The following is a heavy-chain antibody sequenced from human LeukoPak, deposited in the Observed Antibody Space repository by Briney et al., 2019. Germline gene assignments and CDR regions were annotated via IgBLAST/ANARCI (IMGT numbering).Heavy chain of an antibody. CDR2: MNPNSGNT. CDR1: GYTFTSYD. Sequence: ASVKVSCKASGYTFTSYDINWVRQATGQGLEWMGWMNPNSGNTGYARKFQGRVTMTRNTSISTAYMELSSLRSEDTAVCYCARGDNYYGMDVWGQGTTVTVSS. V-gene: IGHV1-8*01. J-gene: IGHJ6*02. D-gene: IGHD3-22*01. CDR3: ARGDNYYGMDV.